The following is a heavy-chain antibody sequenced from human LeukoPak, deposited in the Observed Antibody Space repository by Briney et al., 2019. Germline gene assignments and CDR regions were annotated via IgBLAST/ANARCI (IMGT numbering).Heavy chain of an antibody. CDR3: AQGSGQYYEC. J-gene: IGHJ4*02. CDR2: IKSKSAGGTT. CDR1: GLTLSNVW. V-gene: IGHV3-15*07. Sequence: PGGSLRLSCAVSGLTLSNVWMNWVRQAPEKGLEWVGRIKSKSAGGTTDFAAPVKGRFTISRDDSKNTLYLQMNSLTSEDTAVYYCAQGSGQYYECWGQGTLVTVSS. D-gene: IGHD3-22*01.